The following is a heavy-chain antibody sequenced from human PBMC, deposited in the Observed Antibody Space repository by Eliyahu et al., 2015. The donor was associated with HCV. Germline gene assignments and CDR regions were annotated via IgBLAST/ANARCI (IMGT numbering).Heavy chain of an antibody. CDR2: FYDAGST. CDR3: ARAPSVVAGAVDY. Sequence: EVHLVESGGGLIQPGGSLRLSCAASGFTVSSNYMSWVRQAPGKGLEWVSVFYDAGSTYYADSVKGRFTISRDNSKNTLYLQMNSLRAEDTAVYYCARAPSVVAGAVDYWGQGTLVTVSS. V-gene: IGHV3-53*01. J-gene: IGHJ4*02. CDR1: GFTVSSNY. D-gene: IGHD2-15*01.